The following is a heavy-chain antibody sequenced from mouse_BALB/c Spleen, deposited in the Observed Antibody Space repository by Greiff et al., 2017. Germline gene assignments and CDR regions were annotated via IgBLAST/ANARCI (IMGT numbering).Heavy chain of an antibody. CDR2: IWGDGST. CDR1: GFSLTGYG. CDR3: ARDQGLTGTSYFDY. D-gene: IGHD4-1*01. J-gene: IGHJ2*01. V-gene: IGHV2-6-7*01. Sequence: QVQLKESGPGLVAPSQSLSITCTVSGFSLTGYGVNWVRQPPGKGLEWLGMIWGDGSTDYNSALKSRLSISKDNSKSQVFLKMNSLQTDDTARYYCARDQGLTGTSYFDYWGQGTTLTVSS.